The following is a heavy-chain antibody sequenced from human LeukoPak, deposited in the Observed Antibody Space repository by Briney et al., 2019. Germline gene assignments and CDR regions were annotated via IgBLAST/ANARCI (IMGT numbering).Heavy chain of an antibody. J-gene: IGHJ5*02. V-gene: IGHV4-59*01. CDR3: ARGVRSWWFDP. CDR1: GGSISSYY. Sequence: SVTLSLTCTVSGGSISSYYWSWIRQPPGKGLEWIGYIYYSGSTNYNPSLKSRVTISVDTSKNQFSLKLSSVTAADTAVYYCARGVRSWWFDPWGQGTLVTVSS. CDR2: IYYSGST.